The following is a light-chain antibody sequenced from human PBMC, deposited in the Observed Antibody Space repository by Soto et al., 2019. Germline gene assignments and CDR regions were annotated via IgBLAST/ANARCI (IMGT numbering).Light chain of an antibody. J-gene: IGLJ2*01. V-gene: IGLV2-23*01. CDR3: CSFALGSTLI. CDR1: SSDVVSYNL. Sequence: QSVLTQPASVSGSPGQSITISCTGTSSDVVSYNLVSWYQQYPDKAPKLIIYEGSKRPSGVSNRFSGSKSGNTASLTISGLQAEDEADYYCCSFALGSTLIFGGGTKLTVL. CDR2: EGS.